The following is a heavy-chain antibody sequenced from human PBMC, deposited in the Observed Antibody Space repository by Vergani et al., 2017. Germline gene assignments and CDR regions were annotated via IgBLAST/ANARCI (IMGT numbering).Heavy chain of an antibody. V-gene: IGHV4-38-2*01. D-gene: IGHD3-3*01. J-gene: IGHJ3*02. CDR1: GYSISSGYY. CDR3: ARVNVLPWSGEERDAFDI. Sequence: QVQLQESGPGLVKPSETLSLTCAVSGYSISSGYYWGWIRQPPGKGLEWIGSIYHSGSTYYNPSLKSRVTISVDTSKNQFSLQLNSVTPEDTAVYYCARVNVLPWSGEERDAFDIWGQGTMVTVSS. CDR2: IYHSGST.